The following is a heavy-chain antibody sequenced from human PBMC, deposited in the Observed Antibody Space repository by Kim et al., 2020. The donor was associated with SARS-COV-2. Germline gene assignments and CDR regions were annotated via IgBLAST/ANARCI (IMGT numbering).Heavy chain of an antibody. CDR3: AKDRDIVVVVAATGFYFDY. D-gene: IGHD2-15*01. CDR1: GFTFSSYA. V-gene: IGHV3-33*06. Sequence: GGSLRLSCAASGFTFSSYAMHWVRQAPGKGLEWVAVIWYDGSNKYYADSVKGRFTISRDNSKNTLYLQMNSLRAEDTAVYYCAKDRDIVVVVAATGFYFDYWGQGTLVTVSS. CDR2: IWYDGSNK. J-gene: IGHJ4*02.